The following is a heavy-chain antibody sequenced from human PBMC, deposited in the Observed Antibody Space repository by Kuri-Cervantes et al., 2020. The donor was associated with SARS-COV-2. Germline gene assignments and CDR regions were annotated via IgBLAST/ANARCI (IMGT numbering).Heavy chain of an antibody. CDR1: GGSLSSGDYY. J-gene: IGHJ6*03. CDR2: IYSSGSA. D-gene: IGHD2-2*01. Sequence: SETLSLTCTASGGSLSSGDYYWTWVRQPPGKGLEWIGNIYSSGSAFYNPSLKSRVTMSLVMSKSQFSLKLTSVTAADTAVYYCARDSRSWYQVLLDHYYYSYMDIWGKGTTVIVSS. V-gene: IGHV4-30-4*08. CDR3: ARDSRSWYQVLLDHYYYSYMDI.